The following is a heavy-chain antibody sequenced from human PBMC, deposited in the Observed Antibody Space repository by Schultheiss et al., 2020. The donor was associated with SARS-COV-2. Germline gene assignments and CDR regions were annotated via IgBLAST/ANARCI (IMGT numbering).Heavy chain of an antibody. CDR3: ARGRYDYVWGSYRNNWFDP. V-gene: IGHV4-59*12. CDR1: GGSISSYY. D-gene: IGHD3-16*02. J-gene: IGHJ5*02. CDR2: IYYSGST. Sequence: SETLSLTCTVSGGSISSYYWGWIRQTPGKGLEWIGYIYYSGSTNYNPSLKSRVTISVDTSKNQFSLKLSSVTAAETAVYYCARGRYDYVWGSYRNNWFDPWGQGTLVTVSS.